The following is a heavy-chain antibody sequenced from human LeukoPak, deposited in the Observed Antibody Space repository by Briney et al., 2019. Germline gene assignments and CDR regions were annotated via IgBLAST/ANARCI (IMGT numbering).Heavy chain of an antibody. J-gene: IGHJ4*02. CDR3: VRPDIVTVPLGC. CDR1: GFTFSSYW. CDR2: INTDGSIT. D-gene: IGHD2-2*01. Sequence: GGSLRLSCAASGFTFSSYWMHWVRQAPGKGLVWVSRINTDGSITDYADSVKGRFTISRDNAKDTLYLQVNSLRAEDTAIYYCVRPDIVTVPLGCWGQGTLVTVSS. V-gene: IGHV3-74*01.